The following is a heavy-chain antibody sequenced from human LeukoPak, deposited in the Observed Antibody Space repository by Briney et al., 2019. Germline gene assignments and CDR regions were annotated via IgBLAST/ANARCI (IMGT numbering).Heavy chain of an antibody. V-gene: IGHV1-69*05. D-gene: IGHD3-10*01. CDR3: ARGEIEGSGTDQDAFDI. CDR1: GGTFSSYA. J-gene: IGHJ3*02. CDR2: IIPIFGTA. Sequence: ASVKVSCKASGGTFSSYAISWVRQAPGQGLEWMGGIIPIFGTANYAQKFQGRVTITTDESTSTAYMELSSLRSEDTAVYYCARGEIEGSGTDQDAFDIWGQGTMVTVSS.